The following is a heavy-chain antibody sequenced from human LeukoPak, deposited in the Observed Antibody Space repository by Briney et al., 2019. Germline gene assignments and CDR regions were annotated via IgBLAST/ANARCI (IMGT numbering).Heavy chain of an antibody. D-gene: IGHD3-16*02. J-gene: IGHJ5*02. CDR2: IRYDGSNK. CDR3: ARDLGDYVWGSYRSNLSDL. CDR1: GFTFSSYG. Sequence: GGSLRLSCAASGFTFSSYGMHWVRQAPGKGLEWVAFIRYDGSNKYYADSVKGRFTISRDNSKNTLYLRMNSLRAEDTAVYYCARDLGDYVWGSYRSNLSDLWGQGTLVTVSS. V-gene: IGHV3-30*02.